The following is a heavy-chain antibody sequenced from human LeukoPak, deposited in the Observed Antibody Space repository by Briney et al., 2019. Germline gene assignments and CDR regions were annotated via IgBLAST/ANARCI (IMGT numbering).Heavy chain of an antibody. V-gene: IGHV4-4*09. CDR2: IYSSGST. CDR3: ARLGQMVSGTHHFDF. CDR1: GGSISSHY. D-gene: IGHD3-10*01. Sequence: PSETLSLTCTVSGGSISSHYWVWLRQPPGKGLEGIGYIYSSGSTNYNPSLKSRVTVSVDTSKNQFSLRLSSVTAADTAGYYCARLGQMVSGTHHFDFWGQGTLVTVSS. J-gene: IGHJ4*02.